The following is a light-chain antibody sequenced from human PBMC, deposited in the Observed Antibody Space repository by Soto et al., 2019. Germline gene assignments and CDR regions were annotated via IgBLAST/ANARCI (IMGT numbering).Light chain of an antibody. J-gene: IGKJ2*01. CDR3: QQYNTYPYT. Sequence: DIQMTQSPSTLSASVGDRVTITCRASQSISTWLAWYQQKPGKAPKLLIYKASIFESGVPSTFSGSGSGTEFTLTISSLQPDDFATYYCQQYNTYPYTFGQGTKLEIK. CDR1: QSISTW. V-gene: IGKV1-5*03. CDR2: KAS.